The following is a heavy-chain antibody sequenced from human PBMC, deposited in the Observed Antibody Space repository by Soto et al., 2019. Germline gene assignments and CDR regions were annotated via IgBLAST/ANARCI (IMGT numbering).Heavy chain of an antibody. CDR1: GFTFNNYA. CDR2: VSGGGDTT. Sequence: EVQLLESGGGLVQPGGSLRLSCAASGFTFNNYAMTWVRQAPGKGLEWVSAVSGGGDTTSYADSVKGRFTVSRDGSKYTLYLQMSSLRAEYTALYYCAKGRGGSGSLTPRVDFWGQGTLVTVSS. CDR3: AKGRGGSGSLTPRVDF. J-gene: IGHJ4*02. V-gene: IGHV3-23*01. D-gene: IGHD3-10*01.